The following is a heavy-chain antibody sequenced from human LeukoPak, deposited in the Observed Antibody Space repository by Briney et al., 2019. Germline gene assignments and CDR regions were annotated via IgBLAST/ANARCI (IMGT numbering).Heavy chain of an antibody. CDR3: ARSRRVGELLYYFDY. D-gene: IGHD3-10*01. CDR1: GFTFSSYS. V-gene: IGHV3-21*01. Sequence: GGSLRLSCAASGFTFSSYSMNWVRQAPGKGLEWVSSISSSSSYIYYADSVKGRFTISRDNAKNSLYLQMNSLRAEDTAVYYCARSRRVGELLYYFDYWGQGTLVTVSS. J-gene: IGHJ4*02. CDR2: ISSSSSYI.